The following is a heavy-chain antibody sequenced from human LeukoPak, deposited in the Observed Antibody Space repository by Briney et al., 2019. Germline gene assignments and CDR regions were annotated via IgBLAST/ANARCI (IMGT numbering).Heavy chain of an antibody. CDR1: GFTFDDYA. Sequence: AGGSLRLSCAASGFTFDDYAMHWVRQAPGKGLEWVSGISWNSGSIGYADSVKGRFTISRDNAKNSLYLQMNSLRAEDTALYYRAKAPDYYDSSGIDYWGQGTLVTVSS. D-gene: IGHD3-22*01. CDR2: ISWNSGSI. J-gene: IGHJ4*02. CDR3: AKAPDYYDSSGIDY. V-gene: IGHV3-9*01.